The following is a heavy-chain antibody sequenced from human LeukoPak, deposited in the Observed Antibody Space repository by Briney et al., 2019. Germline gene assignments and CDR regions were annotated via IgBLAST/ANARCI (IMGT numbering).Heavy chain of an antibody. J-gene: IGHJ4*02. CDR2: INSDGSTT. CDR3: ARSLLGGTNEY. D-gene: IGHD1-26*01. V-gene: IGHV3-74*01. CDR1: GFTFSSYW. Sequence: QPGGSLRLSCAASGFTFSSYWMHWVRQAPGKGLVWVSRINSDGSTTTYADSVKGRFTISRDNAKNTLYLQMNSLRAEDTAVYYCARSLLGGTNEYWGQGTLVTVSS.